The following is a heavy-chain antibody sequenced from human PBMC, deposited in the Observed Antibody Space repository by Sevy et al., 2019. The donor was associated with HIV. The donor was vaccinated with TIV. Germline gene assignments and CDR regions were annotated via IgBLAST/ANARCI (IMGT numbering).Heavy chain of an antibody. CDR1: GDSVSSYSVA. Sequence: SQTLSLTCVISGDSVSSYSVAWNWIRQSPSRGLEWLGRTYYRSKWYNDYAVSVKTPITMRPDTSKNQLTLQLDSVTPEDTAVYYCAREGYYDSRGYFEGAFDIWGQGTMVTVSS. CDR3: AREGYYDSRGYFEGAFDI. CDR2: TYYRSKWYN. V-gene: IGHV6-1*01. J-gene: IGHJ3*02. D-gene: IGHD3-22*01.